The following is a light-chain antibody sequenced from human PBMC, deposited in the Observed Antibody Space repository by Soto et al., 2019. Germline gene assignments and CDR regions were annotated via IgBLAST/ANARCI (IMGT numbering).Light chain of an antibody. Sequence: DVKVTKSPATRSASVGDRVTITCRASQSISSWLAWYQQKPGKAPKFLIYDASNLESGVPSRFSGSGSGTEFTLTICGLQSEDSAVYFCQQYNNWPFSFGQGTRLEIK. CDR2: DAS. J-gene: IGKJ5*01. CDR3: QQYNNWPFS. V-gene: IGKV1-5*01. CDR1: QSISSW.